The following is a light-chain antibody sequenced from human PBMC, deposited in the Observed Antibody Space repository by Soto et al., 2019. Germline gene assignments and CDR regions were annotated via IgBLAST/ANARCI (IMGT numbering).Light chain of an antibody. J-gene: IGLJ1*01. CDR2: GNT. Sequence: QSVLTQPPSVSGAPGQRVTISCTGSSSNIGARYDVHWYQHFPGTAPKLLIYGNTNRPSGVPDRFSGSKSGSSASLAITGLQAEDEADYYCSSYTSSSTLVFGTGTKVTVL. V-gene: IGLV1-40*01. CDR3: SSYTSSSTLV. CDR1: SSNIGARYD.